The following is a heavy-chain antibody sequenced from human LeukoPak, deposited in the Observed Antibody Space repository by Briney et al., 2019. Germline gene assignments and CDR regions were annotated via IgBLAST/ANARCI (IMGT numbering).Heavy chain of an antibody. Sequence: ASVRVSCKASGGTFSSYAISCVRQAPGQGLEWMGGIIPIFGTANYAQKFQGRVTITADESTSTAYMELSSLRPEDTAVYYCARDLRATIFQFIFDYWGQGTLVTVSS. D-gene: IGHD5-24*01. CDR2: IIPIFGTA. CDR1: GGTFSSYA. V-gene: IGHV1-69*13. CDR3: ARDLRATIFQFIFDY. J-gene: IGHJ4*02.